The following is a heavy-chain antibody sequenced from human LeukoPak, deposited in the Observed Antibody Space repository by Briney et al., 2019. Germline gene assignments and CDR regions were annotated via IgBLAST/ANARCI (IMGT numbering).Heavy chain of an antibody. V-gene: IGHV3-23*01. D-gene: IGHD2-15*01. J-gene: IGHJ6*03. Sequence: GGSLRLSCAASGLTFSSYGMSWVRQAPGRGLEWVSAISTTGGTTYYADSVRGRFTISRDNSRNTLYLQMNSLRAEDTAIYYCAKNGDRGAYCSGGTCYPYYYYMDVWGKGTTVTISS. CDR3: AKNGDRGAYCSGGTCYPYYYYMDV. CDR1: GLTFSSYG. CDR2: ISTTGGTT.